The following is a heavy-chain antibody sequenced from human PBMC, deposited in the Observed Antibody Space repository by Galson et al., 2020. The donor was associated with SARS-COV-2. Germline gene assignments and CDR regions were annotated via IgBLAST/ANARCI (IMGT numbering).Heavy chain of an antibody. D-gene: IGHD6-13*01. Sequence: ASVKVSCKASGYTFTSYGISWVRQAPGQGLEWMGWISAYNGNTNYAQKLQGRVTMTTDTSTSTAYMELRSLRSDDTAVYYCARERGAAAASVWFDPWGQGTLVTVSS. V-gene: IGHV1-18*01. J-gene: IGHJ5*02. CDR1: GYTFTSYG. CDR2: ISAYNGNT. CDR3: ARERGAAAASVWFDP.